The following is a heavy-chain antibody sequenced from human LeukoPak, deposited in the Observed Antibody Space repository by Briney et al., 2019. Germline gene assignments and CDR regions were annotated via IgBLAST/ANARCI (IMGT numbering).Heavy chain of an antibody. Sequence: SGGSLRLSCAASGFTFSSYGMHWVRQAPGKGLEWVAVISYDGSNKYYADSVKGRFTISRDNSKNTLYLQMNSLRAEDTAVYYCAKDIHSSGLDYWGQGTLVTVSS. D-gene: IGHD3-22*01. V-gene: IGHV3-30*18. J-gene: IGHJ4*02. CDR2: ISYDGSNK. CDR3: AKDIHSSGLDY. CDR1: GFTFSSYG.